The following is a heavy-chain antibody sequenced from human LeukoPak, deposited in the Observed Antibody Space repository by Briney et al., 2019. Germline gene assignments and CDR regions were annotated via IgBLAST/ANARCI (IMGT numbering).Heavy chain of an antibody. Sequence: GGSLRLSCAASGFTFDDYGMSWVRQAPEKGLEWVSGINWNGGSTGYADSVKGRFTISRDNAKNSLYLQMNSLRAEDTALYYCARGDDYGDWGDYWGQGTLVTVSS. CDR2: INWNGGST. D-gene: IGHD4-17*01. CDR3: ARGDDYGDWGDY. J-gene: IGHJ4*02. CDR1: GFTFDDYG. V-gene: IGHV3-20*04.